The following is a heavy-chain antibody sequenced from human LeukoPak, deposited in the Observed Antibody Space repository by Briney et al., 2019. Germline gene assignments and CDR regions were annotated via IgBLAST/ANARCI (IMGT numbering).Heavy chain of an antibody. CDR3: ARAFRGATWYYYYMDV. J-gene: IGHJ6*03. D-gene: IGHD1-26*01. CDR1: GYTFTGYY. CDR2: INPNSGGT. V-gene: IGHV1-2*02. Sequence: ASVKVSCKASGYTFTGYYMHWVRQAPGQGLEWMGWINPNSGGTNYAQKFQGRVTMTRDTSISIAYMELSRLRSDDTAVYYCARAFRGATWYYYYMDVWGKGTTVTVSS.